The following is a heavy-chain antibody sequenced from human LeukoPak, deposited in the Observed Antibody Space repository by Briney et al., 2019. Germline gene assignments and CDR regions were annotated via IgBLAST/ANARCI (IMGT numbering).Heavy chain of an antibody. D-gene: IGHD1-26*01. CDR3: ARAVGATGDYYYYYYMDV. CDR2: ISAYNGNT. Sequence: GASVKVSCKASGYAFTSYGISWVRQAPGQGLEWMGWISAYNGNTNYAQKLQGRVTMTTDTSTSTAYMELRSLRSDDTAVYYCARAVGATGDYYYYYYMDVWGKGTTVTISS. CDR1: GYAFTSYG. V-gene: IGHV1-18*01. J-gene: IGHJ6*03.